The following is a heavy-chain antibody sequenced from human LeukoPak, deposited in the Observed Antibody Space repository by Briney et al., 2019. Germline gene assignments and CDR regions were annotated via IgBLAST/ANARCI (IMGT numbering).Heavy chain of an antibody. V-gene: IGHV3-23*01. J-gene: IGHJ6*02. CDR1: GFTFKTHA. CDR3: AKRLKRNYYYHYAMDV. Sequence: HTGGSLRLSCAASGFTFKTHAMSWVRQAPGKGLGWVSRIDDSGVIRSYADSVKGRFTISRDNSKMTLTLQMNSLRAEDTAVYYCAKRLKRNYYYHYAMDVWGQGTTVTVSS. D-gene: IGHD3-22*01. CDR2: IDDSGVIR.